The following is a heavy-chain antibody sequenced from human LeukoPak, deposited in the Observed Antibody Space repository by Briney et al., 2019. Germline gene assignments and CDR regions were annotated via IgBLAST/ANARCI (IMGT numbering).Heavy chain of an antibody. V-gene: IGHV6-1*01. CDR2: TYYKSKWFH. CDR1: GDSVSSNS. Sequence: SQTLSLTCAIFGDSVSSNSWNWIRQSPSRGLEWLGRTYYKSKWFHDYAVSVESRIIINPDTSKNQFTLQLSSVTAADTAVYYCARPLPSENSWGLDAFEIWGQGTMVTVSS. J-gene: IGHJ3*02. D-gene: IGHD3-16*01. CDR3: ARPLPSENSWGLDAFEI.